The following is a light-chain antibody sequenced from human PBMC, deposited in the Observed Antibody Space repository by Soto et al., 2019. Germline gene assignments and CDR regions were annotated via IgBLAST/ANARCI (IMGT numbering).Light chain of an antibody. CDR1: QTVSSNS. CDR3: QLYGSSART. V-gene: IGKV3-20*01. Sequence: EIVLTQSPGTLSLSPGERATLSCRASQTVSSNSLAWYHQKPGQAPRLLIYGASSRATGIPDRVSGSGSGTDFTLTISRLEPEDFAVYYCQLYGSSARTFGQGTKVEIK. CDR2: GAS. J-gene: IGKJ1*01.